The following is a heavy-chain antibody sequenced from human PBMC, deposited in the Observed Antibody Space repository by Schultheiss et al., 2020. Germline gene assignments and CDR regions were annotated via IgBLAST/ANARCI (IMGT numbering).Heavy chain of an antibody. D-gene: IGHD3-22*01. CDR2: IYYSGST. V-gene: IGHV4-30-2*05. CDR1: GGSISSGGYS. Sequence: SETLSLTCAVSGGSISSGGYSWSWIRQPPGKGLEWIGYIYYSGSTYYNPSLKSRVTISVDTSKNQFSLKLSSVTAADTAVYYCARDLYYDSSGYPSYYGMDVWGQGTTVTVSS. J-gene: IGHJ6*02. CDR3: ARDLYYDSSGYPSYYGMDV.